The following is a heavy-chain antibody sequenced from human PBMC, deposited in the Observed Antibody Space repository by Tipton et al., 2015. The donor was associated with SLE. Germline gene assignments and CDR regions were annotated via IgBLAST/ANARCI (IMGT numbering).Heavy chain of an antibody. CDR2: INPHTGGT. Sequence: QSGPEVKKPGASVKVSCKASGYTFTGYYIHWVRQAPGQGLEWMGWINPHTGGTNYAQKFQGRVTMTRDTSISTAYMDLSSLTSDDTAIYYCARPERYDFWSGDAFDIWGQGTMVTVSS. CDR1: GYTFTGYY. CDR3: ARPERYDFWSGDAFDI. J-gene: IGHJ3*02. D-gene: IGHD3-3*01. V-gene: IGHV1-2*02.